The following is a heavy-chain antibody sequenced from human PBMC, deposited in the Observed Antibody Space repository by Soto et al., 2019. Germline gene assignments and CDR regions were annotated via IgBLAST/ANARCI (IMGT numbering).Heavy chain of an antibody. V-gene: IGHV3-21*01. Sequence: EVQLVESGGGLVKPGGSLRLSSVASGFTFRSYSMNWVRQAPGKGLEWVSSISTSSSYIYYADSVKGRFTISRDNAKNSLYLQMNSLRAEDTAVYYCARRDYYYYGFDVWGQGTTVTVSS. CDR3: ARRDYYYYGFDV. CDR1: GFTFRSYS. CDR2: ISTSSSYI. J-gene: IGHJ6*02.